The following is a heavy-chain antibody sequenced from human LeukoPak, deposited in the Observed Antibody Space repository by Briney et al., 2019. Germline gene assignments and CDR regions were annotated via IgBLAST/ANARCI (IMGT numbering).Heavy chain of an antibody. D-gene: IGHD2-21*01. CDR2: IKQDGSEK. CDR3: AREGHTAFDY. Sequence: GGSLRLSCAASGFTFSSYWMSWVRQAPGKGLEWVANIKQDGSEKYYVDSVKGQFTLSRDNAKNSLYLQMNSLSAEDTAMYYCAREGHTAFDYWGQGTLVTVSS. J-gene: IGHJ4*02. CDR1: GFTFSSYW. V-gene: IGHV3-7*01.